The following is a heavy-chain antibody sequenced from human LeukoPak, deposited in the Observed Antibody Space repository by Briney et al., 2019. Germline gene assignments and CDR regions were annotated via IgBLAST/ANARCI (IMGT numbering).Heavy chain of an antibody. CDR1: GGSISSYY. CDR2: IHTSGST. D-gene: IGHD4-17*01. V-gene: IGHV4-4*07. Sequence: PSETLSLTCTVSGGSISSYYWSWIRQPPGKVLEWIGRIHTSGSTNYNPSLKSRLTMSVDTSKNQFSLKLNSVTAADTAVYYCVRAGDYGDYVGWFDPWGQGTLVTVSS. CDR3: VRAGDYGDYVGWFDP. J-gene: IGHJ5*02.